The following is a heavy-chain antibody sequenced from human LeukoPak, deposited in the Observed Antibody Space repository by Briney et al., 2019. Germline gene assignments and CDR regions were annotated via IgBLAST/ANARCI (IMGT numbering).Heavy chain of an antibody. CDR3: TTGHYYDSSGYLRGVDY. J-gene: IGHJ4*02. Sequence: GGSLRLSCAASGFTFSNAWMSWVRQAPGKGLEWVGRIKSKTDGGTTDYAAPVKGRFTISRDDSKNTLYLQMNSLKTEDTAVYHCTTGHYYDSSGYLRGVDYWGQGTLVTVSS. CDR1: GFTFSNAW. D-gene: IGHD3-22*01. CDR2: IKSKTDGGTT. V-gene: IGHV3-15*01.